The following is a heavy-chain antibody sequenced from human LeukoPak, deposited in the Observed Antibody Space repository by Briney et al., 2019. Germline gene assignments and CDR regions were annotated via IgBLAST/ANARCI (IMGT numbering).Heavy chain of an antibody. CDR3: AREGVDTAMAYYYYYGMDV. CDR1: GFTFSSYW. J-gene: IGHJ6*02. V-gene: IGHV3-74*01. D-gene: IGHD5-18*01. CDR2: INSDGSST. Sequence: GGPLGLSCAASGFTFSSYWMHWVRQAPGKGLVWVSRINSDGSSTSYADSVKGRFTISRDNAKNTLYLQMNSLRAEDTAVYYCAREGVDTAMAYYYYYGMDVWGQGTTVTVSS.